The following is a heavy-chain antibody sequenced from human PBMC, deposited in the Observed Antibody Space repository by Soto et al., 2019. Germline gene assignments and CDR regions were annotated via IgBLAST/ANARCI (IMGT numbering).Heavy chain of an antibody. Sequence: PGGSLRLSCAASGFTFSSYGMHWVRQAPGKGLEWVAVIWYDGSNKYYADSVKGRFTISRDNSKNTLYLQMNSLRAEDTAVYYCARDKGYYDSSGYFDDWGQGTLVTVSS. J-gene: IGHJ4*02. D-gene: IGHD3-22*01. CDR1: GFTFSSYG. CDR3: ARDKGYYDSSGYFDD. V-gene: IGHV3-33*01. CDR2: IWYDGSNK.